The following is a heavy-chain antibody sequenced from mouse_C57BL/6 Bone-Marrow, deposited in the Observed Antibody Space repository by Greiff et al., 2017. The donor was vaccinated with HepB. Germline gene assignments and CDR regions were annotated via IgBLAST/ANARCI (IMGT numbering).Heavy chain of an antibody. CDR3: AILFITTVVAPYYAMDY. J-gene: IGHJ4*01. CDR2: IHPSDSDT. CDR1: GYTFTSYW. Sequence: VKLQQPGAELVKPGASVKVSCKASGYTFTSYWMHWVTQRPGQGLEWIGRIHPSDSDTNYNQKFKGKATLTVDKSSSTAYMQLSSLTSEDSAVYYCAILFITTVVAPYYAMDYWGQGTSVTVSS. V-gene: IGHV1-74*01. D-gene: IGHD1-1*01.